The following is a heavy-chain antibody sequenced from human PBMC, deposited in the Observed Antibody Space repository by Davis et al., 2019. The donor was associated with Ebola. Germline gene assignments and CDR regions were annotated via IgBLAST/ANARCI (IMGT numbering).Heavy chain of an antibody. Sequence: GSLRLSCTVSGGSVSSGSYYWSWIRQPPGKGLEWIGYIYYSGSTNYNPSLKSRVTISVDTSKNQFSLKLSSVTAADTAVYYCARGRVVVPAAMGDYYYYGMDVWGKGTTVTVSS. CDR2: IYYSGST. D-gene: IGHD2-2*01. J-gene: IGHJ6*04. CDR1: GGSVSSGSYY. CDR3: ARGRVVVPAAMGDYYYYGMDV. V-gene: IGHV4-61*01.